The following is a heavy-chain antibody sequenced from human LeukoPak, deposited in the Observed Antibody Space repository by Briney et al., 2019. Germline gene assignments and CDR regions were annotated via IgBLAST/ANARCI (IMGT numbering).Heavy chain of an antibody. CDR1: GYTFTSYG. D-gene: IGHD2-15*01. V-gene: IGHV1-18*01. J-gene: IGHJ4*02. CDR3: AALLGCSGGSCSIDY. Sequence: ASVKVSCKASGYTFTSYGISWVRQAPGQGLDWMGWISAYNGNTNYAQKLQGRVTMTTDTSTSTAYMELRSLRSDDTAVYYCAALLGCSGGSCSIDYWGQGTLVTVSS. CDR2: ISAYNGNT.